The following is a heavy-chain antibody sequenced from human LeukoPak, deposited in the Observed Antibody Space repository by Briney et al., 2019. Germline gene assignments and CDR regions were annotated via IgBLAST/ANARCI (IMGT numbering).Heavy chain of an antibody. V-gene: IGHV4-39*07. J-gene: IGHJ5*02. CDR3: ARIATAVADGEFDP. D-gene: IGHD6-19*01. Sequence: SETLSLTCAVSGGSMTTRNYYWGWIRQPPGKGLEWIGHKYYSGSTYYNPSLKSRVSISVDTTIYQFSLNLSSVTAADTAVYYCARIATAVADGEFDPWGQGKLVTVSS. CDR1: GGSMTTRNYY. CDR2: KYYSGST.